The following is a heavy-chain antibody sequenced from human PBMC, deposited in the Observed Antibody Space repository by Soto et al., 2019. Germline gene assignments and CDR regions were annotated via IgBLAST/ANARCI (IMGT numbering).Heavy chain of an antibody. CDR2: MNPNSGNT. CDR3: ARGRRVRFLGWLDGAWFDP. V-gene: IGHV1-8*01. D-gene: IGHD3-3*01. Sequence: QVQLVQSGAEVKKPGASVKVSCKASGYTFTSYDINWVRQATGQGLEWMGWMNPNSGNTGYAQKFQGRVTMTRNTSMSTAYMELSSLRSEDTAVSYCARGRRVRFLGWLDGAWFDPWGQGTLVTVSS. J-gene: IGHJ5*02. CDR1: GYTFTSYD.